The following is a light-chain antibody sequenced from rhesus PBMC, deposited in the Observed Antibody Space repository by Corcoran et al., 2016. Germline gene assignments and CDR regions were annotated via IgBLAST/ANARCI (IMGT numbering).Light chain of an antibody. CDR2: DAS. V-gene: IGKV1-38*01. Sequence: DIQLTQSPSSLSASVGDRVTITCRASQGINSYLAWYQQKPGKAPKLLIYDASNLQSGVPSRFSGSGSVTDFTLTINSLQPEDFAVYYCQQRKSYPLTFGGGTKVEIK. J-gene: IGKJ4*01. CDR3: QQRKSYPLT. CDR1: QGINSY.